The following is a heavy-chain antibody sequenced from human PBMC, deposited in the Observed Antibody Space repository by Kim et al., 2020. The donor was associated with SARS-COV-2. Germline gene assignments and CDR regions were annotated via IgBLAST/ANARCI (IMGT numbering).Heavy chain of an antibody. J-gene: IGHJ4*02. CDR1: GFTFNTYA. CDR2: IWSNEVIK. CDR3: AREVTGNCDF. D-gene: IGHD7-27*01. V-gene: IGHV3-33*01. Sequence: GGSLRLSCAASGFTFNTYAMHWVRQAPGKGLEWVAVIWSNEVIKYYADSVKGRFTVSRDNSKSTLYLQMNTLRAEDTAVYFCAREVTGNCDFWGQGTLVTVSP.